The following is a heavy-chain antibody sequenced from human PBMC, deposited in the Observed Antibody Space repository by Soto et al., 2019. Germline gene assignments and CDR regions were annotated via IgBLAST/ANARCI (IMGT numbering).Heavy chain of an antibody. J-gene: IGHJ6*02. CDR1: GFTFSSYA. CDR3: ARTRPLLKRKKEGRPYYDFWSGYYTDYYYGMDV. V-gene: IGHV3-23*01. CDR2: ISGSGGST. Sequence: GGSLRLSCAASGFTFSSYAMSWVRQAPGKGLEWVSAISGSGGSTYYADSVKGRFTISRDNSKNTLYLQMNGLRAEDTAVYYCARTRPLLKRKKEGRPYYDFWSGYYTDYYYGMDVWGQGTTVTVSS. D-gene: IGHD3-3*01.